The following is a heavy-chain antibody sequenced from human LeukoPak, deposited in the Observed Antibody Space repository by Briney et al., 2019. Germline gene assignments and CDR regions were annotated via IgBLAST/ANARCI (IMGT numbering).Heavy chain of an antibody. CDR2: IYYSGST. CDR1: GGSISSYY. Sequence: SETLSLTCTVSGGSISSYYWSWIRQPPGKGLEWIGYIYYSGSTNYNPSLKSRVTISVDTSKNQFSLKLSSVTAADTAVYYCARSKQQLVLFDWGLGTLVTVSS. D-gene: IGHD6-13*01. CDR3: ARSKQQLVLFD. J-gene: IGHJ4*02. V-gene: IGHV4-59*01.